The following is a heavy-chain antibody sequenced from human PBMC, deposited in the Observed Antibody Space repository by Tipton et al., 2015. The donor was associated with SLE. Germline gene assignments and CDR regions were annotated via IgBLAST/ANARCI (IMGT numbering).Heavy chain of an antibody. CDR1: GYSISSGYY. Sequence: TLSLTCAVSGYSISSGYYWGWIRQPPGKGLEWIGSIYHSGSTYYNPSLKSRVTISVDTSKNQFSLKLSSVTAADTAVYYCARTLWDYYDSSGYYWWFDPWGQGTLVTVSS. CDR3: ARTLWDYYDSSGYYWWFDP. J-gene: IGHJ5*02. CDR2: IYHSGST. D-gene: IGHD3-22*01. V-gene: IGHV4-38-2*01.